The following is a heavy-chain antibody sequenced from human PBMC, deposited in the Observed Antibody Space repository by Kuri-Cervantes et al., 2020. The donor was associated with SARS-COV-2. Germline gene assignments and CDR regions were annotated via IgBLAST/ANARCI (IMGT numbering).Heavy chain of an antibody. D-gene: IGHD2-2*01. CDR3: ARERETGCSTSCSYYFDY. J-gene: IGHJ4*02. CDR1: GFTFSTYS. V-gene: IGHV3-21*01. CDR2: ISSSSQR. Sequence: ETLSLTCAASGFTFSTYSMTWVRQAPGKGLEWVSSISSSSQRYYVDSVKGRFTISRDNAKNSLYLQMTSLRAEDTAVYYCARERETGCSTSCSYYFDYWGQGTLVTVSS.